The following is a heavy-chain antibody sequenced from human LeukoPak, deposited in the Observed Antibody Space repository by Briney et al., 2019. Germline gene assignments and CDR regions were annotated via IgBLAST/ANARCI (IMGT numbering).Heavy chain of an antibody. V-gene: IGHV4-30-4*08. D-gene: IGHD3-3*01. CDR3: ARGVYDFWSGYYKGFDY. J-gene: IGHJ4*02. CDR1: GGSISSGDYY. CDR2: IYYSGST. Sequence: SETLSLTCTVSGGSISSGDYYWSWIRQPPGKGLEWIGYIYYSGSTYYNPSLKGRVTISVDTSKNQFSLKLSSVTAADTAVYYCARGVYDFWSGYYKGFDYWGQGTLDTVSS.